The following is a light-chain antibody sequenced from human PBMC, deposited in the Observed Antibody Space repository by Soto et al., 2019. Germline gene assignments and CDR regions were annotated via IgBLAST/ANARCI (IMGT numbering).Light chain of an antibody. Sequence: SYELTQPPSVSLAPGQTARISCGGNDIGSESVHWYQQKPGQAPVLVVYADSDRPSGIPDRFSGSKSGTSASLAISGLRSEEEADYYCAAWDDSLGGWVLGGGTKLTVL. CDR2: ADS. J-gene: IGLJ3*02. V-gene: IGLV3-21*02. CDR1: DIGSES. CDR3: AAWDDSLGGWV.